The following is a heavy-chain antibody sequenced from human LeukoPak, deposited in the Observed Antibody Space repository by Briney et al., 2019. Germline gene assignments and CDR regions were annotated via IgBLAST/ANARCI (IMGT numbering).Heavy chain of an antibody. D-gene: IGHD6-6*01. CDR3: ARDGNVAYSSSSKVYDAFDI. CDR1: GFTSSTYS. V-gene: IGHV3-48*01. CDR2: ISSSSSTI. J-gene: IGHJ3*02. Sequence: GGSLRLSCEVSGFTSSTYSMNWVRQAPGKGLEWVSYISSSSSTIYYADSVKGRFTISRDNAKNSLYLQMNSLRAEDTAVYYCARDGNVAYSSSSKVYDAFDIWGQGTMVTVSS.